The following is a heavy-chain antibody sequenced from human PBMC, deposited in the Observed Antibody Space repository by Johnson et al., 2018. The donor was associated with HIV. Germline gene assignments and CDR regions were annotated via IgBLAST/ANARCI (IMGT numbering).Heavy chain of an antibody. V-gene: IGHV3-30*04. Sequence: QVQLVESGGGVVQPGRSLRLSCAASGFTFSSYAMHWVRQAPGKGLEWVAVISYDGSNKYYADSVKGRFTISRDNSKNTLYLQMNNLRAEDTAVYYWARDKGIAARPDAFDIWGQGTMVTVSS. J-gene: IGHJ3*02. D-gene: IGHD6-6*01. CDR3: ARDKGIAARPDAFDI. CDR1: GFTFSSYA. CDR2: ISYDGSNK.